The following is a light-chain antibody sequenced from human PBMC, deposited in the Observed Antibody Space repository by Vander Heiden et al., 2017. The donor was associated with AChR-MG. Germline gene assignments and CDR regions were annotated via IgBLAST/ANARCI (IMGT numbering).Light chain of an antibody. CDR3: QLRYKWTRKLT. J-gene: IGKJ4*01. CDR1: ETVRIY. V-gene: IGKV3-11*01. Sequence: EIVLTQSPATLSLSPGARATLSCRASETVRIYLAWYQQKPGQPPRLLIDETSNRATGIPARFSGSGSGTDFTLTISSLEPEDCAVYYCQLRYKWTRKLTFGGGSKVEIK. CDR2: ETS.